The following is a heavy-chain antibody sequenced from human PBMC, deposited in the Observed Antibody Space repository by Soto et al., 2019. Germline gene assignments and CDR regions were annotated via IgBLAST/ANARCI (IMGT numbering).Heavy chain of an antibody. Sequence: WETLSITCAIYGVSFRDFYWSWLRQSLEEVLEWIGEINHSGDTKYKPTLESRNTISVVTSKNQFSLKVNFVTPADTAVYYGASTGGMDVWGPGATVTVSS. V-gene: IGHV4-34*01. CDR2: INHSGDT. J-gene: IGHJ6*02. CDR3: ASTGGMDV. CDR1: GVSFRDFY.